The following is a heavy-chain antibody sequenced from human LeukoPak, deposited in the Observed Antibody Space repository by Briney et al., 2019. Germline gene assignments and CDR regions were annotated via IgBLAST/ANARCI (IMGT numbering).Heavy chain of an antibody. Sequence: GGSLRLSCAASGITLSNYGMSWVRQAPGKGLEWVAGISDSGGRTNYADSVKGRFTISRDNPKNTLFLQMNSLRAEDTAVYYCASSLLTGYYNDWFDPWGQGTLVTVSS. CDR1: GITLSNYG. CDR3: ASSLLTGYYNDWFDP. J-gene: IGHJ5*02. V-gene: IGHV3-23*01. CDR2: ISDSGGRT. D-gene: IGHD3-9*01.